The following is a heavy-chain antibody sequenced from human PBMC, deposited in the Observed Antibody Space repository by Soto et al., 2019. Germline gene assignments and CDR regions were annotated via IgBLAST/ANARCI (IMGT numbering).Heavy chain of an antibody. CDR2: RNYSGST. CDR3: ARVYYDFWSGPSYYYYYYMDV. J-gene: IGHJ6*03. V-gene: IGHV4-59*01. D-gene: IGHD3-3*01. Sequence: PSETLSLTCTVSAGSISSDFWSWIRQPPRKGQDWVRYRNYSGSTNYNPSLKSRVTISVDTSKNQFSLKLSSVTAADTAVYYCARVYYDFWSGPSYYYYYYMDVWGKGTTVTVSS. CDR1: AGSISSDF.